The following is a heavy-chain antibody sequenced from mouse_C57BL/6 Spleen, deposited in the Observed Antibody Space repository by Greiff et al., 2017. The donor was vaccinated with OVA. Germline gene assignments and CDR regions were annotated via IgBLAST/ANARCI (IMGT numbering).Heavy chain of an antibody. J-gene: IGHJ3*01. CDR3: ARPLYYGNYVWFAY. V-gene: IGHV1-18*01. CDR1: GYTFTDYN. Sequence: VQLQQSGPELVKPGASVKIPCKASGYTFTDYNMDWVKQSHGKSLEWIGDINPNNGGTIYNQKFKGKATLTVDKSSSTAYMELRSLTSEDTAVYYCARPLYYGNYVWFAYWGQGTLVTVSA. D-gene: IGHD2-1*01. CDR2: INPNNGGT.